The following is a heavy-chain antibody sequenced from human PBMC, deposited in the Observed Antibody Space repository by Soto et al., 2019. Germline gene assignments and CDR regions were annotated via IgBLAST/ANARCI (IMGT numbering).Heavy chain of an antibody. J-gene: IGHJ3*02. CDR1: GFTFTSSA. Sequence: QMQLVQSGPEVKKPGTSVKVSCKASGFTFTSSAMQWVRQARGQRLEWIGWIVVGSGNTNYAQKFQERVTITRDMSTSTAYMELSSLRSEDTAVYYCAAEGTPCTSCYESRDAFDIWGQGTMVTVSS. CDR2: IVVGSGNT. V-gene: IGHV1-58*02. CDR3: AAEGTPCTSCYESRDAFDI. D-gene: IGHD2-2*01.